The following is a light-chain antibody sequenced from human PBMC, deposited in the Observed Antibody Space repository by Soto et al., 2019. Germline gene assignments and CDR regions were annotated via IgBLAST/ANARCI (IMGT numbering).Light chain of an antibody. Sequence: EIVMTQSPATLSVSPGESVTLSCRASQTVDRKLAWYQQKPGQAPRLLMYGASIRATGIPARFSGSASGTEFTLTISSLQSEDFAVYYCQHYNNWPWTFGQGTKVDIK. V-gene: IGKV3-15*01. CDR3: QHYNNWPWT. CDR1: QTVDRK. CDR2: GAS. J-gene: IGKJ1*01.